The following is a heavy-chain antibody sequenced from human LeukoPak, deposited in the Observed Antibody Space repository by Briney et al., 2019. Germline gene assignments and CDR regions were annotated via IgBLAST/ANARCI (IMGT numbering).Heavy chain of an antibody. V-gene: IGHV3-21*01. CDR1: GFTFSSYS. CDR2: ISSSSSYI. J-gene: IGHJ4*02. D-gene: IGHD3-22*01. Sequence: GGSLRLSCAASGFTFSSYSMNWVRQAPGKGLEWVSSISSSSSYIYYADSVKGRFTISRDNAKNSLYLQMNSLRAEDTAVYYCARDRYYDSSGYYCDYWGQGTLVTVSS. CDR3: ARDRYYDSSGYYCDY.